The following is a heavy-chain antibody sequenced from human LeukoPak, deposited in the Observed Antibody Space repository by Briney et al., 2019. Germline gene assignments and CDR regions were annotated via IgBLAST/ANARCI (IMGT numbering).Heavy chain of an antibody. CDR2: INPNSGGT. J-gene: IGHJ4*02. CDR1: GYTFTGHY. CDR3: ARGKSIAVAGKKSFDY. D-gene: IGHD6-19*01. V-gene: IGHV1-2*02. Sequence: ASVKVSCKASGYTFTGHYMHWVRQAPGQGLEWMGWINPNSGGTNYAQKFQGRVTMTRDTSISTAYMELSRLRSDDTAVYYCARGKSIAVAGKKSFDYWGQGTLVTVSS.